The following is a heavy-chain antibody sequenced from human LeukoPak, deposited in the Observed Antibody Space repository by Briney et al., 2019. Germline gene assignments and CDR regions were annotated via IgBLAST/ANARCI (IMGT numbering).Heavy chain of an antibody. Sequence: GGSLRLSCAASGFSFSSYAMNWVRQAPGKGLEWVSVISGSGGSTYYADSVKGRFTISRDNSKNTLDLQMNSLRAEDTAVYYCASPRITGTYRPFDYWGQGTLVTVSS. CDR1: GFSFSSYA. V-gene: IGHV3-23*01. CDR3: ASPRITGTYRPFDY. J-gene: IGHJ4*02. CDR2: ISGSGGST. D-gene: IGHD1-7*01.